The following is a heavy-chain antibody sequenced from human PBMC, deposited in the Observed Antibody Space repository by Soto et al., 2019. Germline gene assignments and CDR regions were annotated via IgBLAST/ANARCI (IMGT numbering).Heavy chain of an antibody. J-gene: IGHJ6*02. D-gene: IGHD3-3*01. CDR2: INPSGGST. V-gene: IGHV1-46*01. Sequence: ASVKVSCKASGYTFTSYYMHWVRQAPGQGLEWMGIINPSGGSTSYAQRFQGRVTMTRDTSTSTVYMELSSLRSEDTAVYYCARGSPTIFGVVTLGGMDVWGQGTTVTVSS. CDR3: ARGSPTIFGVVTLGGMDV. CDR1: GYTFTSYY.